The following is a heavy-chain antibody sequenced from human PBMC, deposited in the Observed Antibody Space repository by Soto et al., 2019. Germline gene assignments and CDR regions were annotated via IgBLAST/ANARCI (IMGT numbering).Heavy chain of an antibody. V-gene: IGHV1-69*01. J-gene: IGHJ4*02. CDR3: ASSLPWDDTSVPPVDY. D-gene: IGHD1-1*01. CDR1: GATFSRSG. Sequence: QVQLMQSGAEVKKPGSSVKVSCKASGATFSRSGCSWLRQDPGQGLEWMGGIRPKFGTANYAQKYQGRVRSTADDSTNTSYMELRHLKSADTAVFFCASSLPWDDTSVPPVDYWGQGNLVTVSS. CDR2: IRPKFGTA.